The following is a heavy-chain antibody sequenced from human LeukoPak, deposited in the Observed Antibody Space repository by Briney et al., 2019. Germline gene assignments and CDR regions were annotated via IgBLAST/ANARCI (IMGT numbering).Heavy chain of an antibody. V-gene: IGHV4-38-2*02. D-gene: IGHD6-13*01. CDR1: GYSISSGYY. CDR2: IYHSGST. J-gene: IGHJ4*02. CDR3: ASSSSGAYFDY. Sequence: PSETLSLTCTVSGYSISSGYYWGWIRQPPGKGLEWIGSIYHSGSTYYNPSLKSRVTISVDTSKNQFSLNLSSVSAADTAVYYCASSSSGAYFDYWGQGTLVTVSS.